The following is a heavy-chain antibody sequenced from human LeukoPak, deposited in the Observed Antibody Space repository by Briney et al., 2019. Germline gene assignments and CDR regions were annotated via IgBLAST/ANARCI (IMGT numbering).Heavy chain of an antibody. J-gene: IGHJ4*02. V-gene: IGHV3-23*01. CDR3: AKWGGRATDSNTWYGPLDH. CDR1: GFTFTSIA. Sequence: GGSLRLSCAASGFTFTSIAMTWVRQAPGKGLEWVSTIRGTGDSTHYADSVKGRFTISRDNSKNTLYLLMNNLRTEDTAVYYCAKWGGRATDSNTWYGPLDHWGRGTLGTVS. CDR2: IRGTGDST. D-gene: IGHD6-13*01.